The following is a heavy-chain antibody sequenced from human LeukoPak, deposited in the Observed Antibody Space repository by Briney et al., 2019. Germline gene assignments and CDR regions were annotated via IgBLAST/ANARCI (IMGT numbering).Heavy chain of an antibody. CDR3: AEGGSWYGDLYFDY. V-gene: IGHV3-23*01. J-gene: IGHJ4*02. CDR2: ISGSGGST. Sequence: PGGSLRLSCAASGFTFSSYAMSWVRQAPGKGLEWVSAISGSGGSTYYADSVKGRFTISRDNSKNTLYLQMNSLRAEDTAVYYCAEGGSWYGDLYFDYWGQGTLVTVSS. D-gene: IGHD6-13*01. CDR1: GFTFSSYA.